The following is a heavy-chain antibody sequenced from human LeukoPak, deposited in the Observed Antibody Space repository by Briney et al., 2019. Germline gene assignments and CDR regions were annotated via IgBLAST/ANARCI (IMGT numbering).Heavy chain of an antibody. D-gene: IGHD2-2*01. CDR3: ARDLEACSSTSCRPDNYYYGMDV. CDR1: GFAFSTYA. V-gene: IGHV3-30*19. CDR2: ISYDGSNK. Sequence: GGSLRLSCAASGFAFSTYAMHWVRQAPGKGLEWVAVISYDGSNKYYADSVKGRFTISRDNSKNTLYLQMNSLRAEDTAVYYCARDLEACSSTSCRPDNYYYGMDVWGQGTTVTVSS. J-gene: IGHJ6*02.